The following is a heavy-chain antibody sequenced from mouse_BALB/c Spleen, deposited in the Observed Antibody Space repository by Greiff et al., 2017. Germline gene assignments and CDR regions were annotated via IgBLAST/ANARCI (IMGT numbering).Heavy chain of an antibody. J-gene: IGHJ1*01. D-gene: IGHD2-2*01. CDR3: ARGGLPHWYFDV. CDR2: INSNGGST. Sequence: EVQVVESGGGLVQPGGSLKLSCAASGFTFSSYGMSWVRQTPDKRLELVATINSNGGSTYYPDSVKGRFTISRDNAKNTLYLQMSSLKSEDTAMYYCARGGLPHWYFDVWGAGTTVTVSS. V-gene: IGHV5-6-3*01. CDR1: GFTFSSYG.